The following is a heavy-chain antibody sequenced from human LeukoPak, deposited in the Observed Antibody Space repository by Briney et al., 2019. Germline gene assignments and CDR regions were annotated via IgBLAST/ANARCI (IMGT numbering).Heavy chain of an antibody. D-gene: IGHD3-9*01. CDR3: ARGRYDILTGYYYIGYDY. J-gene: IGHJ4*02. Sequence: SETLSLTCTVSGYSISSGHYWGWIRQPPGKGLEWIGSMYHSGSTYYNPPLKSRVTIPVDTSKNQFSLKLSSVTAADTAVYYCARGRYDILTGYYYIGYDYWGQGTLVTVSS. CDR2: MYHSGST. V-gene: IGHV4-38-2*02. CDR1: GYSISSGHY.